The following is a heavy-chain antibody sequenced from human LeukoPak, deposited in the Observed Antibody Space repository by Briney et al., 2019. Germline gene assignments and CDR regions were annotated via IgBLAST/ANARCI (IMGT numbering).Heavy chain of an antibody. D-gene: IGHD2-21*01. V-gene: IGHV3-23*01. CDR3: AKGAAIDH. Sequence: GGSLRLSSAASGFNLNNYAMNWVRQAPGKGLEWVAAVTGPGDTTYYADSVKGRFIISRDSFKDILYLQMNRLGAEDTALYYCAKGAAIDHWGQGTLVTVSS. J-gene: IGHJ4*02. CDR1: GFNLNNYA. CDR2: VTGPGDTT.